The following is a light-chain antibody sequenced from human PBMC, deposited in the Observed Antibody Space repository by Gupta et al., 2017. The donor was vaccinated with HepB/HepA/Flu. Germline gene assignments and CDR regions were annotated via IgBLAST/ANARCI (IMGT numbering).Light chain of an antibody. CDR2: WAS. Sequence: DIVMTQSPDSLAVSLGERATVNCKSSQSVLYNSNNKNYLAWFQQKPGQPPRLLIYWASARESGVPDRFSGSRSGTDFTLTISTLQAEDVAVYYCQQYYSTPWTFGQGTKVEIK. CDR3: QQYYSTPWT. J-gene: IGKJ1*01. CDR1: QSVLYNSNNKNY. V-gene: IGKV4-1*01.